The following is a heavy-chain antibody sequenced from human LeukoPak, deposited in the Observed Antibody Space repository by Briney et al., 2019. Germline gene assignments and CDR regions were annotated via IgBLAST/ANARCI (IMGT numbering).Heavy chain of an antibody. CDR2: IYYSGST. J-gene: IGHJ4*02. V-gene: IGHV4-59*12. CDR3: ARVVGASIDY. CDR1: GGSISSYY. Sequence: SETLSLTCTVSGGSISSYYWSWIRQPPGKGLEWIGYIYYSGSTNYNPSLKSRVTISVDTSKNQFSLKLSSVTAADTAVYYCARVVGASIDYWGQGTLVTVSS. D-gene: IGHD1-26*01.